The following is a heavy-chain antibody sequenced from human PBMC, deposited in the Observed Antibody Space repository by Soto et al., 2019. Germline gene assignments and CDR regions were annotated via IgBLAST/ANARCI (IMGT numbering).Heavy chain of an antibody. CDR3: ARAAGYYRGRHFDY. CDR1: GFSLTTTGMR. Sequence: SGPTLVNPTQTLTLTCTFSGFSLTTTGMRVSWIRQPPGKALEWLARIDWDDDKFYSTSLKPRLTISKDTSKNQVVLTMTNMDPGDTATYYCARAAGYYRGRHFDYWGQGTLVTVSS. D-gene: IGHD3-10*01. J-gene: IGHJ4*02. V-gene: IGHV2-70*04. CDR2: IDWDDDK.